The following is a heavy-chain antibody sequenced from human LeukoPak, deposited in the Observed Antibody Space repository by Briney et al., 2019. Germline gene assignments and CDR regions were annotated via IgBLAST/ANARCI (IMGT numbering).Heavy chain of an antibody. Sequence: GASVKVSCKASGYTFTGYYMHWVRQAPGQGLEWMGWIDPNSGGTNYAQKFQGRVTMTRDTSISTAYMELSRLRSDDTAVYYCARAFYYDSSGYYYFDYLGQGTLVTVSS. CDR3: ARAFYYDSSGYYYFDY. V-gene: IGHV1-2*02. D-gene: IGHD3-22*01. J-gene: IGHJ4*02. CDR1: GYTFTGYY. CDR2: IDPNSGGT.